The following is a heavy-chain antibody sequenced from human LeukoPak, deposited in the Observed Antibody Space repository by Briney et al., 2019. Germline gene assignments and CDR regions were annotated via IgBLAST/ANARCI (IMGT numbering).Heavy chain of an antibody. V-gene: IGHV1-46*01. D-gene: IGHD1-14*01. CDR3: AIYNNRPAGPYYYYYYMDV. J-gene: IGHJ6*03. CDR2: INPSGGST. Sequence: ASVKVSCKASGHTLTSYYMHWVRQAPGQGLEWMGVINPSGGSTSYAQKFQGRVTMTRDMSTRIVYMEVTSLRSEDTAVYYCAIYNNRPAGPYYYYYYMDVWGKGTTVTVSS. CDR1: GHTLTSYY.